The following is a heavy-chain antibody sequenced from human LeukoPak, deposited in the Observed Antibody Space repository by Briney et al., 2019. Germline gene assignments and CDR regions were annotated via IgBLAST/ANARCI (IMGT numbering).Heavy chain of an antibody. CDR3: TRDPPIVVVPAAIDWNWFDP. V-gene: IGHV3-74*01. CDR2: INCDGSST. D-gene: IGHD2-2*01. J-gene: IGHJ5*02. Sequence: GGSLRLSCAASGFTFSSYWMHWVRQAPGKGVVWVSRINCDGSSTSYAGSVKGRFTISRDNAKNTLYLQMNRLRAVDTAVYYCTRDPPIVVVPAAIDWNWFDPWGKGTLVTVSS. CDR1: GFTFSSYW.